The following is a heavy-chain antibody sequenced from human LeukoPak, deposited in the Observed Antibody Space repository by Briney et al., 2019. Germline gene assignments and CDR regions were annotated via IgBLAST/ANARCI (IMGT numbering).Heavy chain of an antibody. CDR2: IDPSDSYT. CDR3: ARLSSKQWLVHPVDY. J-gene: IGHJ4*02. CDR1: GYSFTSYW. D-gene: IGHD6-19*01. Sequence: GESLRISCRGSGYSFTSYWISWVRQMPGKGLEWMGRIDPSDSYTNYSPSFQGHDTISADKSISTAYLQWSSLKASDTAMYYCARLSSKQWLVHPVDYWGQGTLVTVSS. V-gene: IGHV5-10-1*01.